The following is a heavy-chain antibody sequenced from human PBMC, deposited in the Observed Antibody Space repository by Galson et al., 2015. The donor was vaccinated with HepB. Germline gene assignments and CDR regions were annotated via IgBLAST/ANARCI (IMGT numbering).Heavy chain of an antibody. CDR3: VFGYFFDY. Sequence: SLRLSCAASGFIFSNYAMSLVRQAPGKGLEWVSTVSNDGGTTYYTDSVKGRFTISRDNSKNTLSLQMNSLRAEDTAVYYCVFGYFFDYWGQGTLVTVSS. J-gene: IGHJ4*02. CDR1: GFIFSNYA. CDR2: VSNDGGTT. V-gene: IGHV3-23*01. D-gene: IGHD3-16*01.